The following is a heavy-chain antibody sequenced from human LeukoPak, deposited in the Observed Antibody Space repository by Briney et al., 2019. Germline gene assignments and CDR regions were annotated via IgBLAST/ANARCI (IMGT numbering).Heavy chain of an antibody. CDR3: ARGAVVVAGIRFFDY. CDR2: INTGNGNA. J-gene: IGHJ4*02. CDR1: GYSFISYG. V-gene: IGHV1-3*04. D-gene: IGHD2-15*01. Sequence: EASVKVSCMTSGYSFISYGLHWVRQAPGQSLEWMGWINTGNGNAEYSHNFQGRVTILRDTSATTVYMDLSSLRSEDTAVYYCARGAVVVAGIRFFDYWGQGTLVTVSS.